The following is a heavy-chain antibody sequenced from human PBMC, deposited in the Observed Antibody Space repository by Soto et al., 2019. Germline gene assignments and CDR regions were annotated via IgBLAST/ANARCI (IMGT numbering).Heavy chain of an antibody. J-gene: IGHJ6*02. CDR3: ARASILLLYYGMDV. V-gene: IGHV1-46*01. CDR2: INPSGGST. Sequence: GASVKVSCKASGYTFTSYYMHWVRQAPGQGLEWMGIINPSGGSTSYAQKFQGRVTMTRDTSISTAYMELSRLRSDDTAVYYCARASILLLYYGMDVWGQGTTVTVSS. CDR1: GYTFTSYY.